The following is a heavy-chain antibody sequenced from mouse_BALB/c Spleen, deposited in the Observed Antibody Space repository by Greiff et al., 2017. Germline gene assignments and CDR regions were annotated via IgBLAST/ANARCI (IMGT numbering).Heavy chain of an antibody. D-gene: IGHD1-1*01. CDR3: AGYGSSYGYWYFDV. CDR2: INPYNDGT. V-gene: IGHV1-14*01. Sequence: EVQLQQSGPELVKPGASVKMSCKASGYTFTSYVMHWVKQKPGQGLEWIGYINPYNDGTKYNEKFKGKATLTSDKSSSTAYMELSSLTSEDSAVYYCAGYGSSYGYWYFDVWGAGTTVTVSS. J-gene: IGHJ1*01. CDR1: GYTFTSYV.